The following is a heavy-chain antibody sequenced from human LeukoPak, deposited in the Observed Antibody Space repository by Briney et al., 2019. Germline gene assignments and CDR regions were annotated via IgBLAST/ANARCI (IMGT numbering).Heavy chain of an antibody. D-gene: IGHD4-17*01. CDR2: IRYDGSNK. V-gene: IGHV3-30*02. J-gene: IGHJ6*03. CDR3: AKADDYGYYYYMDV. Sequence: GGSLRLSCAASGFTFSSYGMYWVRQAPGKGLEWVAFIRYDGSNKYYADSVKGRFTISRDNSKNTLYLQMNSLRAEDTAVYYCAKADDYGYYYYMDVWGKGTTVTVSS. CDR1: GFTFSSYG.